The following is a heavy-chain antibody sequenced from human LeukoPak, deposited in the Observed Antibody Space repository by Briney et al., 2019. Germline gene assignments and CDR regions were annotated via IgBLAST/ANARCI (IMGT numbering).Heavy chain of an antibody. J-gene: IGHJ4*02. CDR1: GGSISSSSYY. V-gene: IGHV4-39*01. Sequence: SETLSLTCTVPGGSISSSSYYWGWIRQPPGKGLEWIGSIYYSGSTYYDPSLKSRVTISVDTSKNQFSLKLSSVTAADTAVYYCARRGVAATIDYWGQGILVTVSS. CDR3: ARRGVAATIDY. CDR2: IYYSGST. D-gene: IGHD6-19*01.